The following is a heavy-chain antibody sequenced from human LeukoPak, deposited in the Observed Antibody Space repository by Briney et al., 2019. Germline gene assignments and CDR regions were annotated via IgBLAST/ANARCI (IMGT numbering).Heavy chain of an antibody. V-gene: IGHV3-23*01. J-gene: IGHJ4*02. CDR1: GFTFSSYA. CDR2: ISGSGGSI. D-gene: IGHD3-9*01. Sequence: GGSLRLSCVASGFTFSSYAMSWVRQAPGKGLEWVSNISGSGGSIYYADSVRGRFTISRDNFKNTLYLQMNSLRAEDTAVYYCADGSYYDILTGYYPFDYWGQGTLVTVSS. CDR3: ADGSYYDILTGYYPFDY.